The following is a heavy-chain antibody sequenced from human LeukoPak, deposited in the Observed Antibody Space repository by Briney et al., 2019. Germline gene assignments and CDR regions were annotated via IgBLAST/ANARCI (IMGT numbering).Heavy chain of an antibody. Sequence: HTGGSLRLSCVASLFSFSRSNVHWVRQAPGKGLERVALISYDATNKYYADSVNDRFTISRDNSRNTRYLQLDSLRGEDTAIYYCATEGWNGGYDFDYWGQGTLVTVSS. D-gene: IGHD5-12*01. J-gene: IGHJ4*02. CDR2: ISYDATNK. V-gene: IGHV3-30*04. CDR1: LFSFSRSN. CDR3: ATEGWNGGYDFDY.